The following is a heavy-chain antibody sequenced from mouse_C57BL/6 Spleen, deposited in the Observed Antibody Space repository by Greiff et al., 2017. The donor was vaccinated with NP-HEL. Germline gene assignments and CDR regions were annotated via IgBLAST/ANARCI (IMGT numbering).Heavy chain of an antibody. D-gene: IGHD2-4*01. V-gene: IGHV5-16*01. CDR3: ARERDEYDGAMDY. Sequence: EVMLVESEGGLVQPGSSMKLSCTASGFTFSDYYMAWVRQVPEKGLEWVANITYDGSSTYYLDSLKSRFIISRDNAKNILYLQMSSLKSEDTATYYCARERDEYDGAMDYWGQGTSVTVSS. CDR2: ITYDGSST. CDR1: GFTFSDYY. J-gene: IGHJ4*01.